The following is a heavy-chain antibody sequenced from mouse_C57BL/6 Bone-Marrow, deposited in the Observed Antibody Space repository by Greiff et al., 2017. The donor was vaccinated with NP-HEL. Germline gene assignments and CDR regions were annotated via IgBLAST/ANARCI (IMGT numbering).Heavy chain of an antibody. Sequence: VQLVESGPGLVQPSQSLSITCTVSGFSLTSYGVHWVRQSPGKGLEWLGVIWRGGSTDYNAAFMSRLSITKDNSKSQVFFKMNSLQADDTAIYYCAKNGDGYHVRFAYWGQGTLVTVSA. CDR2: IWRGGST. V-gene: IGHV2-5*01. CDR1: GFSLTSYG. CDR3: AKNGDGYHVRFAY. D-gene: IGHD2-3*01. J-gene: IGHJ3*01.